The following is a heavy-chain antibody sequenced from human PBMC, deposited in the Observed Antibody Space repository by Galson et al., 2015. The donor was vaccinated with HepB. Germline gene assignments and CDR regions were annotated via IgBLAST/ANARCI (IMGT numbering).Heavy chain of an antibody. J-gene: IGHJ2*01. D-gene: IGHD6-19*01. CDR3: ARVYIAVAGMRRYFDL. CDR1: GYTFTSYA. V-gene: IGHV1-3*01. CDR2: INAGNGNT. Sequence: SVKVSCKASGYTFTSYAMHWVRQAPGQRLEWMGWINAGNGNTKYSQKFQGRVTITRDTSASTAYMELSSLRSEDTAVYYCARVYIAVAGMRRYFDLWGRGTLVTVSS.